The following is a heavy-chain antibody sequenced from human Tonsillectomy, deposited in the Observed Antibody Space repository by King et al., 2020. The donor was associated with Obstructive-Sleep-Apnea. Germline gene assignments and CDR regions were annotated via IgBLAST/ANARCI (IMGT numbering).Heavy chain of an antibody. Sequence: VQLVESGAEVRKPGESLRISCQASGYSFTRNWISWVRQMPGKGLEWMGRIDPRDSYTNYNPSFRGHVTISADKSISTAYLQWSSLQASDTAMYYCAKQAGTTPDNWFDSWGQGTLVTVSS. CDR2: IDPRDSYT. CDR1: GYSFTRNW. D-gene: IGHD1-1*01. J-gene: IGHJ5*01. CDR3: AKQAGTTPDNWFDS. V-gene: IGHV5-10-1*03.